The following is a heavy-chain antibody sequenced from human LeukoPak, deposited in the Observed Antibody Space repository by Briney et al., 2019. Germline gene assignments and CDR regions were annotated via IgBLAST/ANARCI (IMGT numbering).Heavy chain of an antibody. V-gene: IGHV4-31*03. CDR3: ARDAVAGRVYYFDY. J-gene: IGHJ4*02. CDR2: IYYSGST. D-gene: IGHD6-19*01. Sequence: SGTLSLTCTVSGGSISSGGYYWSWIRQHPGKGLEWIGYIYYSGSTYYNPSLKSRVTMSVDTSKNHFSLKLSSVTAADTAVYYCARDAVAGRVYYFDYWGQGILVTVSS. CDR1: GGSISSGGYY.